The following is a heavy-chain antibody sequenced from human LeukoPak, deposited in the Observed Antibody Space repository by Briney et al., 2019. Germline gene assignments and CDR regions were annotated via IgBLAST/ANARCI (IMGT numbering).Heavy chain of an antibody. Sequence: GGSLRLSCAASGNYWMHWVRQVPGKGLVWVSHINSDGSWTSYADSVKGRFTISKDNAKNTVYLQMNSLRAEDTAVYYCARDRSVGTYWGQGTLVTVSS. V-gene: IGHV3-74*01. D-gene: IGHD1-26*01. CDR2: INSDGSWT. J-gene: IGHJ4*02. CDR1: GNYW. CDR3: ARDRSVGTY.